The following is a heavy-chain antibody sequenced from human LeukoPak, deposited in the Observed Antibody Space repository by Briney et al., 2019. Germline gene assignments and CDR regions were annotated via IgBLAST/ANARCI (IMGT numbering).Heavy chain of an antibody. V-gene: IGHV3-74*01. D-gene: IGHD3-10*01. CDR3: VRSFSGSREF. J-gene: IGHJ4*02. CDR1: GFTLSSYW. CDR2: LNEDGSRK. Sequence: GESLTLSCAASGFTLSSYWMHSVRHAPGKGLVWVSRLNEDGSRKDYADSVRGGFTISRDNAKNTVSLHMNSLRPEDTAMYYCVRSFSGSREFWGQGVRVSVSS.